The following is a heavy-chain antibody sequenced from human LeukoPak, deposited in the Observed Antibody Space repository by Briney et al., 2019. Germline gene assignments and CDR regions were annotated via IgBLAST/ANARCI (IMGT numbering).Heavy chain of an antibody. J-gene: IGHJ6*03. V-gene: IGHV4-59*01. CDR2: VHHSGST. CDR3: ARGVMGFSYYCYMDV. CDR1: GGSIVGYY. D-gene: IGHD2-8*01. Sequence: SETLSLTCAVAGGSIVGYYWSWIRQPPGKGLEWIGYVHHSGSTNRNPSLASRATISVDTSKNHFSLRLRSVSAADTAIYYCARGVMGFSYYCYMDVWGKGTTVTVSS.